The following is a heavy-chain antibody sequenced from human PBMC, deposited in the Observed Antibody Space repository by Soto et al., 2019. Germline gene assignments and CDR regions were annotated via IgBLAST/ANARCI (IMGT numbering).Heavy chain of an antibody. CDR1: GGSISSSSYY. V-gene: IGHV4-39*01. Sequence: QLQLQESGPGLVKPSETLSLTCTVSGGSISSSSYYWGWIRQPPGKGLEWIGSIYYSGSTYYNPSLKGRGTISVDTSKNQFSLKLSSVTAADTAVYYCARHTPAISIADHWGQGTLVTVSS. D-gene: IGHD2-15*01. CDR3: ARHTPAISIADH. CDR2: IYYSGST. J-gene: IGHJ4*02.